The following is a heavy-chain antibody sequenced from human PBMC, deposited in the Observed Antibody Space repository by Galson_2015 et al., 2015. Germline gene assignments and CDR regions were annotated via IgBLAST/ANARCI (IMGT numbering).Heavy chain of an antibody. Sequence: SLRLSCAASGFTFISYAMIWVRQAPGKGLEWVSSISGSGESTHYADSVKGWFTVSRDNSKNTLYLQMNTLRTEDTALYYCAPWGDLDVWGQGTTVTVSS. D-gene: IGHD3-16*01. CDR3: APWGDLDV. CDR2: ISGSGEST. V-gene: IGHV3-23*01. J-gene: IGHJ6*02. CDR1: GFTFISYA.